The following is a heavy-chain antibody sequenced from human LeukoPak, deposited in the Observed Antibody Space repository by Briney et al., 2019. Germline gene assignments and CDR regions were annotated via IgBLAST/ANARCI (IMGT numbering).Heavy chain of an antibody. J-gene: IGHJ4*02. V-gene: IGHV3-74*01. D-gene: IGHD6-19*01. CDR2: INNDGSTT. CDR1: GFTFSSDW. CDR3: TRDSYSSAWD. Sequence: PGGSLRLSCAASGFTFSSDWMHWVRQAPGKGLVWVSRINNDGSTTAYADSVKGRFTISRDNAKNTLFLQMNSLGAEDTAVYYCTRDSYSSAWDWGQGTLVTVSS.